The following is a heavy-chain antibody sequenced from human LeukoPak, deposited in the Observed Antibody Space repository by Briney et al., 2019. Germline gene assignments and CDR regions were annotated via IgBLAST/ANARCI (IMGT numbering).Heavy chain of an antibody. V-gene: IGHV3-74*01. J-gene: IGHJ4*02. D-gene: IGHD6-13*01. Sequence: PGGSLRLSCAASGFTFSSYWMHWVRQAPGKGLVWVSRINSDGSSTNYADSVKGRFTISRDNAKNTLYLQMSSLRAEDTAVYYCERKGVAAGTYDYWGQGTLVTVSS. CDR2: INSDGSST. CDR3: ERKGVAAGTYDY. CDR1: GFTFSSYW.